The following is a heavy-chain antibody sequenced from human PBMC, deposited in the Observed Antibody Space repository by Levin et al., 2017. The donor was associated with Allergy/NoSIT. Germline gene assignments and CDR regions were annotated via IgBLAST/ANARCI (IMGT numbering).Heavy chain of an antibody. CDR1: GYTFTSYY. D-gene: IGHD3-10*01. CDR2: INPSGGST. J-gene: IGHJ1*01. V-gene: IGHV1-46*01. CDR3: ARAGLLWFGETAECFQH. Sequence: VASVKVSCKASGYTFTSYYMHWVRQAPGQGLEWMGIINPSGGSTSYAQKFQGRVTMTRDTSTSTVYMELSSLRSEDTAVYYCARAGLLWFGETAECFQHWGQGTLVTVSS.